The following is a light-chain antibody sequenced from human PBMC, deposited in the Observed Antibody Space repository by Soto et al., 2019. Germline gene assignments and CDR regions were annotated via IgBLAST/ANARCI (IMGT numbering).Light chain of an antibody. J-gene: IGKJ2*01. V-gene: IGKV3-15*01. CDR2: ATS. CDR3: QQYNNWPYT. CDR1: QSVFTN. Sequence: EMVMTQSPATLSVSPGERVTLSCRASQSVFTNLAWHQQKPGQAPRLLIYATSTRATGVPSRFSGSGSGTEFTLTISSLQSEDFGVYYCQQYNNWPYTFGQGTKLEIK.